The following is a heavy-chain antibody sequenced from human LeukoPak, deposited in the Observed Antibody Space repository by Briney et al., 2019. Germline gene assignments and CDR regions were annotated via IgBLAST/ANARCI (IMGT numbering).Heavy chain of an antibody. V-gene: IGHV3-23*01. CDR1: GFTFKSFA. D-gene: IGHD2-2*01. J-gene: IGHJ6*02. CDR3: AKDGTCSSTSCYFRSYYYYYGMDV. CDR2: ISGSGGST. Sequence: VSLRLSCGASGFTFKSFAMSGVRQATGKGLEWVSAISGSGGSTYYADSVRGRFTISRDNSKNTLYLQMNSLRAEDTAVYYCAKDGTCSSTSCYFRSYYYYYGMDVWGQGTTVTVSS.